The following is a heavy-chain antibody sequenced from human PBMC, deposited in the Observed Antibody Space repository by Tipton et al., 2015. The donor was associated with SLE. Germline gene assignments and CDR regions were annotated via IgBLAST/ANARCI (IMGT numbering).Heavy chain of an antibody. CDR3: AGHPYSGSYLDAFDI. D-gene: IGHD1-26*01. Sequence: TLSLTCTVSGGSISSSSYYWGWIRQPPGKGLEWIGSIYYSGSTYYNPSLKSRVTISVDTSKNQFSLKLSSVTAADTAVYYCAGHPYSGSYLDAFDIWGQGKMVTVSS. V-gene: IGHV4-39*07. CDR2: IYYSGST. CDR1: GGSISSSSYY. J-gene: IGHJ3*02.